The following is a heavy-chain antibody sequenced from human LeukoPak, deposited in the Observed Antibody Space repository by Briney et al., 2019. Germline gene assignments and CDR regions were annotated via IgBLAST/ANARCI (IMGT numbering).Heavy chain of an antibody. Sequence: GASLKISCKGSGYSFTSYWIGWVRQMPGKGLGWMGIIYPGDSDTRYSPSFQGQVTISADKSISTAYLQWSSLKASDTAMYYCARLKFYDSSGYYYYFDYWGQGTLVTVSS. V-gene: IGHV5-51*01. CDR2: IYPGDSDT. D-gene: IGHD3-22*01. CDR3: ARLKFYDSSGYYYYFDY. CDR1: GYSFTSYW. J-gene: IGHJ4*02.